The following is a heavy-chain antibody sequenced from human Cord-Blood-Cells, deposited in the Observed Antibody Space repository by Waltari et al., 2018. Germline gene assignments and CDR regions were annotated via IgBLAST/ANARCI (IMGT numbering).Heavy chain of an antibody. J-gene: IGHJ3*02. CDR3: ARDIGLTMVRGDEAFDI. CDR1: GYTFTGYY. CDR2: INPNSGGT. Sequence: QVQLVQSGAEVKKPGASVKVSCKASGYTFTGYYMHWVRQAPGQGLEWMGWINPNSGGTNYAQKVKGRVTMTRDTSISTAYMGLSRLRSDDTAVYYCARDIGLTMVRGDEAFDIWGQGTMVTVSS. V-gene: IGHV1-2*02. D-gene: IGHD3-10*01.